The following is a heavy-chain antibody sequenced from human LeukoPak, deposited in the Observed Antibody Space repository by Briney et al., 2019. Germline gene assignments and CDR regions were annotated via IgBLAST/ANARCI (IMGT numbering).Heavy chain of an antibody. Sequence: SETLSLTCTVSGGSISSSSYYWGWIRQPPGKGLEWIGEINHSGSTNYNPSLKSRVTISVDTSKNQFSLKLSSVTAADTAVYYCARLSGYNRNYWGQGTLVTVSS. CDR1: GGSISSSSYY. J-gene: IGHJ4*02. V-gene: IGHV4-39*07. D-gene: IGHD5-24*01. CDR2: INHSGST. CDR3: ARLSGYNRNY.